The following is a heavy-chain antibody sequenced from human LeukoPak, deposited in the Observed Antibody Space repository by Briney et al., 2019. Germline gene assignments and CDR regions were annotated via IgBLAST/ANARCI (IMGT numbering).Heavy chain of an antibody. CDR1: GFTFSSLD. CDR3: AKALPVGHLNGYDFDY. Sequence: PGGSVRLSCAASGFTFSSLDMHWVRQATGKGLEWWSAIGTAGDPYYPGPVKGRFTISRENAKNSLYLQMNSLRAEDTDVYYCAKALPVGHLNGYDFDYWGQGTPVTVSS. CDR2: IGTAGDP. V-gene: IGHV3-13*05. J-gene: IGHJ4*02. D-gene: IGHD5-12*01.